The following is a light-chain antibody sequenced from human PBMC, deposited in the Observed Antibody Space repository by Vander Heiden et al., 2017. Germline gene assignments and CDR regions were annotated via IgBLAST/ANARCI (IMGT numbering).Light chain of an antibody. V-gene: IGLV4-69*01. CDR2: LNSAGSH. Sequence: QLVLTQSPSASASLGASVKLPCTLSSAHSSSAIAWHQQQPEKGPRYLMKLNSAGSHSKGDGIPDRFSGSSSAAERYLTISSLQSEDEADYYCQTWGTGIRVFGGGTKLTVL. CDR1: SAHSSSA. J-gene: IGLJ3*02. CDR3: QTWGTGIRV.